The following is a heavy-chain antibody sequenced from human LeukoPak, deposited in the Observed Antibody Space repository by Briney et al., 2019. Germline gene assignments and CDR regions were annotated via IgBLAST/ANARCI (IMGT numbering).Heavy chain of an antibody. D-gene: IGHD3-10*01. Sequence: GGTLRLSCAASGFTLSSFAMNWVRQAPGKGLEWVSAISGNGYAYYADSVKGRFTISRDNSKNTLYLQMNSLRAEDTAVYYCARESYYYGSWSGFYYYMDVWGKGTTVTISS. CDR1: GFTLSSFA. V-gene: IGHV3-23*01. CDR3: ARESYYYGSWSGFYYYMDV. J-gene: IGHJ6*03. CDR2: ISGNGYA.